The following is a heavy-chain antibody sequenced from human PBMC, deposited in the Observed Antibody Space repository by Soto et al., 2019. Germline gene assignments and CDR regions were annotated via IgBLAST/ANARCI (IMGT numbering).Heavy chain of an antibody. CDR1: GYTFTGYY. D-gene: IGHD2-2*01. CDR2: INPNSGGT. J-gene: IGHJ6*02. Sequence: ASVKVSCKASGYTFTGYYMHWVRQAPGQGLEWMGWINPNSGGTNYAQKFQGWVTMTRDTSISTAYMELSRLRSDDTAVYYCARGGYCISTSCFDDHAYYYYGMDVWGQGTTVRVSS. CDR3: ARGGYCISTSCFDDHAYYYYGMDV. V-gene: IGHV1-2*04.